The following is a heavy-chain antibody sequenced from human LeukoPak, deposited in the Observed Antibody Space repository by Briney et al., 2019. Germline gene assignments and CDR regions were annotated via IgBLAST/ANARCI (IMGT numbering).Heavy chain of an antibody. J-gene: IGHJ4*02. CDR1: GFTFRNYA. Sequence: QPGGSLRLSCAASGFTFRNYAMSWVRQAPGKGLEWVSGISDSDGSTYYADSVKGRFTISRDNSENRLYLQMNSLRAEDTAVYYCAKGSHDYSYFDHWGQGTLVTVSS. D-gene: IGHD4-11*01. CDR2: ISDSDGST. V-gene: IGHV3-23*01. CDR3: AKGSHDYSYFDH.